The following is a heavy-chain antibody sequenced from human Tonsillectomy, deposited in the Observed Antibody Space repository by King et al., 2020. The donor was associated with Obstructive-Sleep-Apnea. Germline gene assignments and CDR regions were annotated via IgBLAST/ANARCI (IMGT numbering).Heavy chain of an antibody. CDR1: GFTFSSYA. CDR3: AKDAVYDSSGPPHNWFDP. Sequence: VQLVESGGGLVQPGGSLRLSCAASGFTFSSYAMSWVRQAPGKGLEWVSAISGSGGSTYYADSVKGRVTISRDNSKTTLYLQMNSLRAEDTAVYYCAKDAVYDSSGPPHNWFDPWGQGTLVTVSS. V-gene: IGHV3-23*04. J-gene: IGHJ5*02. CDR2: ISGSGGST. D-gene: IGHD3-22*01.